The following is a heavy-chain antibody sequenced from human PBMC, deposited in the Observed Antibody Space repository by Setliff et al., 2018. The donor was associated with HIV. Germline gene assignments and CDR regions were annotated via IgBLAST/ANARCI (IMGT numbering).Heavy chain of an antibody. Sequence: SETLSLTCTVSGGSISSGGYYWNWIRQYPVKGLEWIGHIYYNGRTLFNPALGTRLNMSVDTSENQFSLHLNPVTAADTAVYYCVRERRRSPLSYGLDVWGQGTTVTVTS. CDR1: GGSISSGGYY. CDR3: VRERRRSPLSYGLDV. CDR2: IYYNGRT. V-gene: IGHV4-31*02. J-gene: IGHJ6*02.